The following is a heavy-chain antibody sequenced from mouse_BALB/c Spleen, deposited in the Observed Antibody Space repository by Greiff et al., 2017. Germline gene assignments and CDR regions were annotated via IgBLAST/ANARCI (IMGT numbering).Heavy chain of an antibody. CDR3: TREDYGYGFDY. CDR2: IYPSDSYT. Sequence: VQLQQPGAELVRPGASVKLSCKASGYTFTSYWINWVKQRPGQGLEWIGNIYPSDSYTNYNQKFKDKATLTVDKSSSTAYMQLSSPTSEDSAVYYCTREDYGYGFDYWGQGTTLTVSS. V-gene: IGHV1-69*02. J-gene: IGHJ2*01. D-gene: IGHD1-2*01. CDR1: GYTFTSYW.